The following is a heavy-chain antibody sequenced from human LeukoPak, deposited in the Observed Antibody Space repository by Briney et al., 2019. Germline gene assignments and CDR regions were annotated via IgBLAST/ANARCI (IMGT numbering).Heavy chain of an antibody. CDR3: ARGGTAKPWWFDP. D-gene: IGHD1-1*01. CDR1: GGSISSGSYY. CDR2: IYTSGRT. V-gene: IGHV4-61*02. J-gene: IGHJ5*02. Sequence: SETLSLTCTVSGGSISSGSYYWSWIRQPAGKGLGWLRRIYTSGRTNYNPPLKSRATISVDTPKTQFTLKLSSLTAGNRAVYDCARGGTAKPWWFDPWGQGTLVTVSS.